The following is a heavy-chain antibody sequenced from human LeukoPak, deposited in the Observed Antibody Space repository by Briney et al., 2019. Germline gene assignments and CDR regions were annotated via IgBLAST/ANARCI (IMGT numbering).Heavy chain of an antibody. D-gene: IGHD5/OR15-5a*01. Sequence: GGSLRLSCAASGFTFSSYAMSWFRQAPGKGLEWVGFIRSKAYGGTTEYAASVKGRFTISRDDSKSIAYLQMNSLKTEDTAVYYCTRDLRFQAWFDPWGQGTLVTVSS. J-gene: IGHJ5*02. CDR3: TRDLRFQAWFDP. V-gene: IGHV3-49*03. CDR1: GFTFSSYA. CDR2: IRSKAYGGTT.